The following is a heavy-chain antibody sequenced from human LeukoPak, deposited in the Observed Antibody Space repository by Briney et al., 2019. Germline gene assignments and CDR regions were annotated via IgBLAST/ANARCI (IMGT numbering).Heavy chain of an antibody. J-gene: IGHJ4*02. D-gene: IGHD6-13*01. V-gene: IGHV3-23*01. CDR2: ISGSGGST. Sequence: GGSLRLSCAASGFTFSSYAMSWVRRAPGKGLEWVSAISGSGGSTSSADSVRGRFTISRDNSKNTLFLQMNSLRAEDTAVYYCAIHSSSWYEGYFDYWGQGTLVTVSS. CDR3: AIHSSSWYEGYFDY. CDR1: GFTFSSYA.